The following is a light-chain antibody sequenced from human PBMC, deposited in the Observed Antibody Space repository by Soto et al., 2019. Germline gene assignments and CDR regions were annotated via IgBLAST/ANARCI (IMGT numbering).Light chain of an antibody. CDR2: EVS. CDR3: SSYTRSNTLV. J-gene: IGLJ3*02. Sequence: QSALTQPASVSGSPGQSITISCTGTSSDIDGYNYVSWYQQLPGKAPKLIIYEVSSRPSGVSNRFSGSKSGNTASLTISGLQADDEADYSCSSYTRSNTLVFGGGTKVTVL. V-gene: IGLV2-14*01. CDR1: SSDIDGYNY.